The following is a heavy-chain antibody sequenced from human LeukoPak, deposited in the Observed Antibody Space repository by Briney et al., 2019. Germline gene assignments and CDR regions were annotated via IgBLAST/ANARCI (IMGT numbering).Heavy chain of an antibody. CDR2: ICPGDSDT. CDR3: ARYVPVAFDI. V-gene: IGHV5-51*01. Sequence: KPGASLQISCKGSVSIFTSYWIGGVRQLPGKVLEGMGIICPGDSDTRYSPSFQTQVTNSADNSISTDNLQWSSLKASDTAMYYCARYVPVAFDIWGQGTMVTVSS. D-gene: IGHD3-16*01. J-gene: IGHJ3*02. CDR1: VSIFTSYW.